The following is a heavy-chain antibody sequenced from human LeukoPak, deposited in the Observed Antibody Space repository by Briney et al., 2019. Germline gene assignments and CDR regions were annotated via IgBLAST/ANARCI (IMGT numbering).Heavy chain of an antibody. CDR1: GGSISSYY. V-gene: IGHV4-59*01. CDR3: AREADLKYFDY. CDR2: IYCSGST. Sequence: SETLSLTCTVSGGSISSYYWSWIRQPPGKGLEWIGYIYCSGSTNYNPSLKSRVTISVDTSKNQFSLKLSSVTAADTAVYYCAREADLKYFDYWGQGTLVTVSS. D-gene: IGHD6-19*01. J-gene: IGHJ4*02.